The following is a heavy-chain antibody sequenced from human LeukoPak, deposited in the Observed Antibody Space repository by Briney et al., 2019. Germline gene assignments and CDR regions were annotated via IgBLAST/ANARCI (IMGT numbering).Heavy chain of an antibody. V-gene: IGHV7-4-1*02. CDR1: GYTFTSYA. D-gene: IGHD2-2*02. J-gene: IGHJ5*02. CDR2: INTNTGNP. Sequence: GASVKVSCKASGYTFTSYAMNWVRQAPGQGLEWMGWINTNTGNPTYAQGFTGRFVFPLDTSVSTAYLQISSLKAEDTAVYYCARGSNYCSSTSCYTDWFDPWGQGTLVTVSS. CDR3: ARGSNYCSSTSCYTDWFDP.